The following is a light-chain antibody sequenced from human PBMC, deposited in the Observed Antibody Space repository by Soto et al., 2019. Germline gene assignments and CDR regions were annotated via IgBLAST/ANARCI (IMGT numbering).Light chain of an antibody. J-gene: IGLJ3*02. CDR3: VAWDDSLNGWV. V-gene: IGLV1-44*01. CDR1: NSNIGSKT. CDR2: SNN. Sequence: QAVLTQPPSASGTPGQRVTISCSGSNSNIGSKTVNWYQQVPGTAPKLLIYSNNQRPAGVPDRFSGTKSGTSASLAISGLQSEDEADYSCVAWDDSLNGWVFGGGTKLTVL.